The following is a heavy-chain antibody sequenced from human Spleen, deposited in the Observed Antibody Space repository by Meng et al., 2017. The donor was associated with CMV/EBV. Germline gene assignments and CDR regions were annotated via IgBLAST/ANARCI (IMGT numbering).Heavy chain of an antibody. V-gene: IGHV4-34*01. J-gene: IGHJ4*02. CDR2: IRHSGDIT. CDR1: GGSLSGYD. CDR3: ARQYSSSYYSDY. D-gene: IGHD6-6*01. Sequence: CGLYGGSLSGYDWSWIRQTPGKGLEWIGEIRHSGDITNYNPSLKSRVTISIDTSKKQFSLKLSAVTAADTAVYYCARQYSSSYYSDYWGQGTLVTVSS.